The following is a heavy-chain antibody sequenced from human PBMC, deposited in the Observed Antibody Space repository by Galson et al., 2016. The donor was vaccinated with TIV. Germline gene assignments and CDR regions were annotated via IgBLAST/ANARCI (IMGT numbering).Heavy chain of an antibody. J-gene: IGHJ2*01. CDR3: ATIRGLHCCGDCYSEWYFDL. D-gene: IGHD2-21*02. V-gene: IGHV5-51*01. Sequence: QSGAEVKKPGESLKISCKGSGYSFTNNWIGWVRQMPGKGLEWMGIIYPGDSATRYSPSFQGQVTIAADKSISTAYLQWSSVKASDTAMYYCATIRGLHCCGDCYSEWYFDLWGRGTLVTVSS. CDR1: GYSFTNNW. CDR2: IYPGDSAT.